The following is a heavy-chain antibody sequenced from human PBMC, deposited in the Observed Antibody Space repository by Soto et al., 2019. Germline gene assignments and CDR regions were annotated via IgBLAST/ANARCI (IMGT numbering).Heavy chain of an antibody. CDR2: ITWNSRVL. CDR3: AKGRYDFWSPYYFDS. V-gene: IGHV3-9*01. J-gene: IGHJ4*02. D-gene: IGHD3-3*01. Sequence: PGGSLRLSCVGTGLNFDDFAMHWARQAPGKGLEWVSGITWNSRVLAYADSVKGRFTISRDNARNSLYLQMDRLRDEDTALYYCAKGRYDFWSPYYFDSWGQGTLVTVSS. CDR1: GLNFDDFA.